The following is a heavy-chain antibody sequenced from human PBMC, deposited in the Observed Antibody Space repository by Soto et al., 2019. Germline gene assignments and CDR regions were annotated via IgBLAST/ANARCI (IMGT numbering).Heavy chain of an antibody. CDR1: GFTFSSYG. Sequence: GGSLRLSCAASGFTFSSYGMHWVRQAPGKGLEWVAVISYDGSNKYYADSVKGRFTISRDNSKNTLYLQMNSLRAEDTAVYYCAKCSYGYIFSYYYGMGVWGQGTTVTVSS. CDR3: AKCSYGYIFSYYYGMGV. D-gene: IGHD5-18*01. CDR2: ISYDGSNK. J-gene: IGHJ6*02. V-gene: IGHV3-30*18.